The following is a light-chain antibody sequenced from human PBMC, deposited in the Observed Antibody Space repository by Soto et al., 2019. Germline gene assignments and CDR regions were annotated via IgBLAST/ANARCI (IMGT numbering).Light chain of an antibody. V-gene: IGKV1-33*01. CDR2: GAS. Sequence: DIQMAQSPSSLSASVGDRVTITCQASQDISNSLNWYQQKPGKAPQLLIYGASNLETGVPSTFSGSGSGTDFTFTISNLQPEDVATYYCQQYDNLLTFGGGTKGEIK. J-gene: IGKJ4*01. CDR1: QDISNS. CDR3: QQYDNLLT.